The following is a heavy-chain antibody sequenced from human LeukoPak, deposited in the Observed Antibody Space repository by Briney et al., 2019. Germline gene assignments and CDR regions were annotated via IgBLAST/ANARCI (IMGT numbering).Heavy chain of an antibody. J-gene: IGHJ4*02. Sequence: GGSLRLPCAASGFTVSSNYMSWVRQAPGKGLEWVSVIYSGGSTYYADSVKGRFTISRDNSKNTLYLQMNSLRAEDTAVYYCHSYGSGSYLPFDYWGQGTLVTVSS. CDR2: IYSGGST. V-gene: IGHV3-53*01. CDR1: GFTVSSNY. D-gene: IGHD3-10*01. CDR3: HSYGSGSYLPFDY.